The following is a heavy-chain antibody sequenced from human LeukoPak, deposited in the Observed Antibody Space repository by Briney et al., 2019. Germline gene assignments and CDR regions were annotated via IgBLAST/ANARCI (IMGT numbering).Heavy chain of an antibody. CDR1: GYFISSGYY. V-gene: IGHV4-38-2*02. D-gene: IGHD3-10*01. CDR3: AKSNGYGLVDI. Sequence: SETLSLTCTVSGYFISSGYYWGWIRQPPGKGLEWIGNIYPTGSTYYNPSLRSRVTISLDTSRNQFSLKLNSVTAADTAVYYCAKSNGYGLVDIWGQGTMVTVSS. J-gene: IGHJ3*02. CDR2: IYPTGST.